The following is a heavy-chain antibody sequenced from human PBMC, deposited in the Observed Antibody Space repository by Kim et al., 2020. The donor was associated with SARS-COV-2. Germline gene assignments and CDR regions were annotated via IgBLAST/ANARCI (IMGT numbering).Heavy chain of an antibody. D-gene: IGHD3-9*01. J-gene: IGHJ4*02. V-gene: IGHV4-59*01. CDR1: GGSISSYY. Sequence: SETLSLTCTVSGGSISSYYWSWIRQPPGKGLEWIGYIYYSGSTNYNPSLKSRVTISVDTSKNQFSLKLSSVTAADTAVYYCARGGSYDILTGYVYYFDYWGQGTLVTVSS. CDR3: ARGGSYDILTGYVYYFDY. CDR2: IYYSGST.